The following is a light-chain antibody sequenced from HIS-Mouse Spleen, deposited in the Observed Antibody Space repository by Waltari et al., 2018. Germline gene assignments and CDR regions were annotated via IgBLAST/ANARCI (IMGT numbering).Light chain of an antibody. CDR2: EAS. CDR1: QSVSSY. V-gene: IGKV3-11*01. Sequence: EIVLTKSPATLSLSPGERATLSCRASQSVSSYLAWYQQKPGQAPRLLIYEASNRATGIPARFSGSGSGTDFTLTISSLEPEDFAVYYCQQRSNWYTFGQGTKLEIK. CDR3: QQRSNWYT. J-gene: IGKJ2*01.